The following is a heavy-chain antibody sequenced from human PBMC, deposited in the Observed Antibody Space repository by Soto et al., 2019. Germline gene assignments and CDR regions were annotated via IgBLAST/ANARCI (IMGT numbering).Heavy chain of an antibody. J-gene: IGHJ4*02. V-gene: IGHV1-46*01. CDR2: IHPDGGHT. Sequence: ASVKVSCKXSGYAFTNYYVQWVRQAPGQGLEWMGVIHPDGGHTTYSQKFQDRVTMTRDTFTSTIYMELSSLRSEDTAVYYCARGDNDYWGQGTLVTVSP. CDR3: ARGDNDY. CDR1: GYAFTNYY.